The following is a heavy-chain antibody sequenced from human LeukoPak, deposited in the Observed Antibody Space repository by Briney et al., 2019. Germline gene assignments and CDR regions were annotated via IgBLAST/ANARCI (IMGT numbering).Heavy chain of an antibody. CDR3: ARDLGSYYGMDV. J-gene: IGHJ6*02. Sequence: ASVKVPCKASGGTFSSYTISWVRQAPGQGLEWMGRIVPILGIANYAQKFQGRVTITADKSTSTAYMELSSLRSEDTAVYYCARDLGSYYGMDVWGQGTTATVSS. CDR1: GGTFSSYT. V-gene: IGHV1-69*04. CDR2: IVPILGIA. D-gene: IGHD6-25*01.